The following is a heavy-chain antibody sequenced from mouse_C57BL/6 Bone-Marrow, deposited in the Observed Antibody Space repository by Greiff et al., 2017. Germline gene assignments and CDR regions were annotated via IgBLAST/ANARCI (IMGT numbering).Heavy chain of an antibody. J-gene: IGHJ2*01. CDR3: KGLKRGY. D-gene: IGHD1-3*01. V-gene: IGHV14-4*01. Sequence: VQLKESGAELVRPGASVKLSCTASGFNIKDDYMHWVKQRPEQGLEWIGWIDPENGDTEYASKFQGKATITADTSSNTAYLQLSSLTSEDTAVYYCKGLKRGYWGQGTTLTVSS. CDR1: GFNIKDDY. CDR2: IDPENGDT.